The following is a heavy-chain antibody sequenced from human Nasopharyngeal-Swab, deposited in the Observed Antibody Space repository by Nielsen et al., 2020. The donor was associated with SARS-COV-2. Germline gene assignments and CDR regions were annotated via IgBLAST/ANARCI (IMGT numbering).Heavy chain of an antibody. CDR2: ISWNSGSI. J-gene: IGHJ3*02. V-gene: IGHV3-9*01. CDR1: GFTFDDYA. Sequence: SLKISCAASGFTFDDYAMHWVRQAPGKGLEWVSGISWNSGSIGYADSVKGRFTISRDNAKNSLYLQMNSLRAEDTALNYCAKDTPYSSGWYGYSSGAFDIWGQGTMVTVSS. D-gene: IGHD6-19*01. CDR3: AKDTPYSSGWYGYSSGAFDI.